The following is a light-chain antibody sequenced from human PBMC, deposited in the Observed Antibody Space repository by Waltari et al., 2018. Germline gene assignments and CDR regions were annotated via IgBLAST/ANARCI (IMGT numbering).Light chain of an antibody. CDR3: AAWDDSLNGLYV. CDR1: SSNIGSNT. Sequence: QSVLTQPPSASGTPGQTVTISCSGRSSNIGSNTVNWYQQLPGTAPKLLIYSNIQLPSGVPDRSSGSKSGTSASLAISGLQSEDEGDYYCAAWDDSLNGLYVFGTGTKVTVL. V-gene: IGLV1-44*01. CDR2: SNI. J-gene: IGLJ1*01.